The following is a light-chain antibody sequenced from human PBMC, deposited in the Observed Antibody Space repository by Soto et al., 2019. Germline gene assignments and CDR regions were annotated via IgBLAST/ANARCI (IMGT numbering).Light chain of an antibody. Sequence: DIVMTQSPLSLPVTPGEPASISCRSSQSLLHSDGYNYLDWLLQRPGQSPQLLIYLGSSRASGVPDRFSGSGSGTDFTLKISRVEAEDVGVYYCMQALQTPLTFGGGTKVDIK. CDR3: MQALQTPLT. J-gene: IGKJ4*01. CDR2: LGS. CDR1: QSLLHSDGYNY. V-gene: IGKV2-28*01.